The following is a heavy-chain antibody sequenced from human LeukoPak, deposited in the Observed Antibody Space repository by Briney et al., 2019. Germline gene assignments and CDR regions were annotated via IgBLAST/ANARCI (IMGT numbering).Heavy chain of an antibody. CDR3: ARDAGGVYAQFDY. Sequence: GGSPRLSCAASGFTFSSYSMNWVRQAPGKGLEWVSSISSSSSYIYYADSVKGRFTISRDNAKNSLYLQMNSLRAEDTAVYYCARDAGGVYAQFDYWGQGTLVTVSS. CDR1: GFTFSSYS. V-gene: IGHV3-21*01. D-gene: IGHD2-8*01. CDR2: ISSSSSYI. J-gene: IGHJ4*02.